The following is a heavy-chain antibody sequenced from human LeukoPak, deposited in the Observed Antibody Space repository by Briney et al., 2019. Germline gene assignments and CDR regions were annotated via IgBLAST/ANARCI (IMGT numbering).Heavy chain of an antibody. D-gene: IGHD2-21*01. J-gene: IGHJ6*02. CDR2: IKSKAYGETM. CDR1: GFTFSNAW. V-gene: IGHV3-15*07. CDR3: TTDYGSSISSYYYYGMDV. Sequence: KTGGSLRLSCAASGFTFSNAWMNWVRQAPGKGLEWVGRIKSKAYGETMDYAAPVKGRYTISRDDSKNTLYLQMNSLKTEDTAVYYCTTDYGSSISSYYYYGMDVWGQGTTVTVSS.